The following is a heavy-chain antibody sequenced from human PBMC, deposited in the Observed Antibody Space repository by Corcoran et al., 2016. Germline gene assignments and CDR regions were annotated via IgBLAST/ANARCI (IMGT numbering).Heavy chain of an antibody. CDR1: GFTFSSYG. CDR2: IWYDGSNK. CDR3: AGDWAIFGVARGGMDV. J-gene: IGHJ6*02. V-gene: IGHV3-33*01. Sequence: QVQLVESGGGVVQPGRSLRLSCAASGFTFSSYGMHWVRQAPGKGLEWVAVIWYDGSNKYYADSVKGRFTISRDNSKNTLYLQMNSLRAEDRAVYYCAGDWAIFGVARGGMDVWGQGTTVTVSS. D-gene: IGHD3-3*01.